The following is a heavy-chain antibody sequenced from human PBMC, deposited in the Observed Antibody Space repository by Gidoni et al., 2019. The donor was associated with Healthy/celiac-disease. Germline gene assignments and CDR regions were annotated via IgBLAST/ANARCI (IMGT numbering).Heavy chain of an antibody. CDR1: GFTFDDYA. V-gene: IGHV3-43D*03. CDR3: AKDRGRTPLRFLEDGMDV. D-gene: IGHD3-3*01. Sequence: EVQLVESGGVVVQPGGSLRLSCAASGFTFDDYAMHWVRQAPGKGLEWVSLISWDGGSTYYADSVKGRFTISRDNSKNSLYLQMNSLRAEDTALYYCAKDRGRTPLRFLEDGMDVWGQGTTVTVSS. J-gene: IGHJ6*02. CDR2: ISWDGGST.